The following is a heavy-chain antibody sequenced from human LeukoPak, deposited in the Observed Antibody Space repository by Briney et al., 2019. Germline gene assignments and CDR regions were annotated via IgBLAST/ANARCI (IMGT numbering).Heavy chain of an antibody. Sequence: GASVKVSCKASGGTFSSYTISWVRQAPGQGLEWMGRIIPILGIANYAQKFQGRVTITADKSTSTAYMELSSLRSEDTAVYYCARADYGGNSEAAFDIWGQGTMVTVSS. D-gene: IGHD4-23*01. CDR1: GGTFSSYT. V-gene: IGHV1-69*02. J-gene: IGHJ3*02. CDR3: ARADYGGNSEAAFDI. CDR2: IIPILGIA.